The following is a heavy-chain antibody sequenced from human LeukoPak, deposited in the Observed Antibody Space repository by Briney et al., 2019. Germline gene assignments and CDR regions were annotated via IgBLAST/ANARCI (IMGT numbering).Heavy chain of an antibody. CDR1: GGSISSGSYY. D-gene: IGHD6-13*01. CDR3: AREPRIAAAGIFDY. Sequence: SQTLSLTCTVSGGSISSGSYYWSWIRQPAGKGLEWIGRIYTSGSTNYNPSLKSRVTISVDTSKNQFSLKLGSVTAADTAVYYCAREPRIAAAGIFDYWGQGTLVTVSS. CDR2: IYTSGST. V-gene: IGHV4-61*02. J-gene: IGHJ4*02.